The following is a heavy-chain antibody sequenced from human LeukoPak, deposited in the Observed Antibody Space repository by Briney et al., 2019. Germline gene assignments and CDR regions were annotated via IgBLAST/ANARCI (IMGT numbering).Heavy chain of an antibody. CDR2: MIHIFGTT. Sequence: ASVKVSCKASGGTFNNYAISWVRDAPGQGPEWRGGMIHIFGTTNYAQKFQDRVTITAEESTRTAWMELSSLTSEVTALYYCALLAPGYTYGYVSGWFYAWSQGTLFTVSS. CDR1: GGTFNNYA. V-gene: IGHV1-69*13. J-gene: IGHJ5*02. CDR3: ALLAPGYTYGYVSGWFYA. D-gene: IGHD5-18*01.